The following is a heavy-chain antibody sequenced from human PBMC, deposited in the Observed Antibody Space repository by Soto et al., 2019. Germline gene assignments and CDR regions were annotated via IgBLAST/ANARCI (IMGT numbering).Heavy chain of an antibody. Sequence: EVQLLESGGGLVQPGGSLRLSCAASGFTFSSYAMSWVRQAPGKGLEWVSGISGSGGNTYYADSVKGRFTISRDNSESTLYLQMNSLRAEDTAVYYCAKGDNGSGSYHSWFHPWGQGTLVTVSS. V-gene: IGHV3-23*01. J-gene: IGHJ5*02. CDR1: GFTFSSYA. D-gene: IGHD3-10*01. CDR3: AKGDNGSGSYHSWFHP. CDR2: ISGSGGNT.